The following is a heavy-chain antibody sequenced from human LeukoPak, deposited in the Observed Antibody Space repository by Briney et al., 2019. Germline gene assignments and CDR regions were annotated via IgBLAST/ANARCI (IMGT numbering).Heavy chain of an antibody. CDR3: AKAPVTTCRGAYCYPFDY. V-gene: IGHV3-23*01. J-gene: IGHJ4*02. D-gene: IGHD2-21*01. CDR1: GFTLSSYA. CDR2: ISASGNT. Sequence: GGSLRLSCAAAGFTLSSYAMSWVRQAPGKGLERVSTISASGNTYHADSVKGRFTISRDSSKNTLFLQMNRLRPEDAAVYYCAKAPVTTCRGAYCYPFDYWGQGTLVTVSS.